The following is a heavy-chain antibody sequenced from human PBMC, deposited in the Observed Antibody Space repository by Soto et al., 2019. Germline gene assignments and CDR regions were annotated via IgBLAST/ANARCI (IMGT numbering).Heavy chain of an antibody. CDR3: AREGAGGSVSSPTRKYYYGMDV. D-gene: IGHD2-8*02. CDR2: IYYSGST. CDR1: GGSISSYY. Sequence: SETLSLTCTVSGGSISSYYWSWIRQPPGKGLEWIGYIYYSGSTNYNPSLKSRVTISVDTSKNQFSLKLSSVTAADTAVYYCAREGAGGSVSSPTRKYYYGMDVWGQGTTVTVSS. J-gene: IGHJ6*02. V-gene: IGHV4-59*01.